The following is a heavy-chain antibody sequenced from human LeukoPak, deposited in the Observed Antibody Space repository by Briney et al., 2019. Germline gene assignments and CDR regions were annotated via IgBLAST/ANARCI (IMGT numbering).Heavy chain of an antibody. Sequence: SETLSLTCTVSGASLSSGSYYWSWIRQPAGKGLEWIGRIYPSGSTDYNPSLKSRVTISVDTSKNQFSLKLSSVTAADTAVYYCASSPYGSGSQGFDPWGQGTLVTVSS. D-gene: IGHD3-10*01. V-gene: IGHV4-61*02. J-gene: IGHJ5*02. CDR2: IYPSGST. CDR3: ASSPYGSGSQGFDP. CDR1: GASLSSGSYY.